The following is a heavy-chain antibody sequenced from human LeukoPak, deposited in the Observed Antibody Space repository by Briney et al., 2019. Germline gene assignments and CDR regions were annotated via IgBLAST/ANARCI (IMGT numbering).Heavy chain of an antibody. CDR3: AREGLNMVRGVIPKEAWGWFDP. CDR1: GGSFSGYY. CDR2: INHSGST. J-gene: IGHJ5*02. Sequence: SETLSLTCAVYGGSFSGYYWSWIRQPPGKGLEWIGEINHSGSTNYNPSLKSRVTISVDTSKNQFSLKLSSVAAADTAVYYCAREGLNMVRGVIPKEAWGWFDPWGQGTLVTVSS. V-gene: IGHV4-34*01. D-gene: IGHD3-10*01.